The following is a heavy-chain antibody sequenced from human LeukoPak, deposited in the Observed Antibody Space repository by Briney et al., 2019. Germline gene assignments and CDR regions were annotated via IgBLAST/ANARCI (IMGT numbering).Heavy chain of an antibody. CDR3: ARDNTVSFYDIVATENAFDI. J-gene: IGHJ3*02. Sequence: SVKVSCKASGGTFSSYAISWVRQAPGQGFEWMGRIIPILGIANYAQKFQGRVTITADKSTSTAYMELSSLRSEDTAVYYCARDNTVSFYDIVATENAFDIWGQGTMVTVSS. V-gene: IGHV1-69*04. CDR1: GGTFSSYA. CDR2: IIPILGIA. D-gene: IGHD5-12*01.